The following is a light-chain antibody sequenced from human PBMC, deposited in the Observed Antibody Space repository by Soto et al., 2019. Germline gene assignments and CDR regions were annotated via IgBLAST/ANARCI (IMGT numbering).Light chain of an antibody. J-gene: IGKJ4*01. CDR2: GAS. Sequence: EIVMTQSPATLSVSPGERATLSCRASQSVSSNLAWYQQTPGQAPRLLIYGASTRATGIPARFSGSGSGTEFTLTISRLEPEDFAVYYCQQYDTSPPLTFGGGTKVDTK. CDR3: QQYDTSPPLT. CDR1: QSVSSN. V-gene: IGKV3-15*01.